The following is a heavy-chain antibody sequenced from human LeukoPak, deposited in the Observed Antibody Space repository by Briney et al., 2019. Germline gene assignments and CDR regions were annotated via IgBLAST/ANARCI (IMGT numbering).Heavy chain of an antibody. CDR2: IYHSGST. Sequence: SETLSLTCAVSGGSISSGGYSWSWIRQPPGKGLEWIGYIYHSGSTYYNPSLKSRVTISVDRSKNQFSLKLSSATAADTAVYYCARGHYYGSGSHFDYWGQGTLVTVSS. V-gene: IGHV4-30-2*01. J-gene: IGHJ4*02. CDR3: ARGHYYGSGSHFDY. CDR1: GGSISSGGYS. D-gene: IGHD3-10*01.